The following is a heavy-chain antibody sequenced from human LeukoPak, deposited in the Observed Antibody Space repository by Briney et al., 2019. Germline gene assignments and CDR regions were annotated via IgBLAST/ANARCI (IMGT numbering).Heavy chain of an antibody. CDR2: IWYDGTNK. Sequence: GGSLRLSCAASGFTFSSYGMHWVRQAPGKGLEWVAVIWYDGTNKYYADSVKCRFTISRDNSKNTLYLQMNSLRAEDTAVYYCARDYYDSSGYRADAFDIWGQGTMVIVSS. CDR3: ARDYYDSSGYRADAFDI. V-gene: IGHV3-33*01. J-gene: IGHJ3*02. CDR1: GFTFSSYG. D-gene: IGHD3-22*01.